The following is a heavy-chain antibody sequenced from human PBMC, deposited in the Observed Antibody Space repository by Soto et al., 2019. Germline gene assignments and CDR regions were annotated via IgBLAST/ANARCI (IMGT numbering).Heavy chain of an antibody. CDR2: IYYSGST. CDR1: VDSISNYY. CDR3: AREDYDSSAYDAFDI. D-gene: IGHD3-22*01. J-gene: IGHJ3*02. V-gene: IGHV4-59*01. Sequence: SETLSLTCTVSVDSISNYYWSWIRQPPGKGLEWIGYIYYSGSTNYNPSLKSRVTISVDTSKKQFSLKLSSVTAADTAVYYCAREDYDSSAYDAFDIWGQGTMVTVSS.